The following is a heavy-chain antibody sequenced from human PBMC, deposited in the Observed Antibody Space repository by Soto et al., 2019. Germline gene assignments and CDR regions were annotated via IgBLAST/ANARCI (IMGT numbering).Heavy chain of an antibody. J-gene: IGHJ4*01. CDR2: ISDSGGST. D-gene: IGHD2-8*01. Sequence: GGSLRLSCAASGFSFATYAMSWVRQAPGKGLEWVSGISDSGGSTYYADPVKGRFTISRDTSKNTLYLQMNSLRAEDTAVYFCAKVVKLAQDTNDFYGFDVWGQGTLVTVSS. CDR1: GFSFATYA. V-gene: IGHV3-23*01. CDR3: AKVVKLAQDTNDFYGFDV.